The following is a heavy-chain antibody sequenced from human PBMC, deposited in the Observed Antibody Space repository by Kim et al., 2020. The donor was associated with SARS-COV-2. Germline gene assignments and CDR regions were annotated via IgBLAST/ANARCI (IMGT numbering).Heavy chain of an antibody. V-gene: IGHV4-34*01. D-gene: IGHD6-19*01. CDR3: ASPGYSSGWTAFDY. J-gene: IGHJ4*02. Sequence: NPPLKSRVTITVDTSKNQFSLKLSSVTAADTAVYYCASPGYSSGWTAFDYWGQGTLVTVSS.